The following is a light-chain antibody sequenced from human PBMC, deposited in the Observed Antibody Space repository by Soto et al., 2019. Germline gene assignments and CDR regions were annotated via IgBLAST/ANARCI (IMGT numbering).Light chain of an antibody. CDR2: AAF. J-gene: IGKJ1*01. V-gene: IGKV1-27*01. CDR3: QKYNIAPWT. CDR1: QDIRTF. Sequence: DLQMTQFPSSLSASVGDRVTITCRASQDIRTFLAWYQQRPGKVPKLLIYAAFTLQSGVPSRFSGSGSGTDFTLIISSLQPEDVATYYCQKYNIAPWTFGHGTRVEI.